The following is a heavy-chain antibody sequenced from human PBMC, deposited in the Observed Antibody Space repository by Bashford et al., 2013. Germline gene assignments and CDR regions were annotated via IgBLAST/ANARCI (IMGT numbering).Heavy chain of an antibody. CDR2: IFSNDEK. CDR3: ARIRAIFGVVEFDY. J-gene: IGHJ4*02. V-gene: IGHV2-26*01. CDR1: GFSLSNARMG. D-gene: IGHD3-3*01. Sequence: SGPTLVKPTETLTLTCTVSGFSLSNARMGVSWIRQPPGKALEWLAHIFSNDEKSYSTSLKSRLTISKDTSKSQVVLTMTNMDPVDTATYYCARIRAIFGVVEFDYWGQGTLVTVSS.